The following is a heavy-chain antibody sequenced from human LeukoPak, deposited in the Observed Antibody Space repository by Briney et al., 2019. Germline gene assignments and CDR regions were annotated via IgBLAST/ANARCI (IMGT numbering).Heavy chain of an antibody. CDR2: IKEDGGEI. V-gene: IGHV3-7*05. CDR3: ARHPDAGTVDY. CDR1: GFSFSRFW. Sequence: GGSLRLSCAASGFSFSRFWMTWVCHAPGKGLERVASIKEDGGEIYYVDSVKGRFTISRDNAQNSLFLQMTSLRAEDTAIYYCARHPDAGTVDYWGQGTLVTVSS. D-gene: IGHD6-13*01. J-gene: IGHJ4*02.